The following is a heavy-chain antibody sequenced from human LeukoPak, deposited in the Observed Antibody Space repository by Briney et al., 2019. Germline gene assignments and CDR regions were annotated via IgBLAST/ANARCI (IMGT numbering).Heavy chain of an antibody. CDR3: ARDQVGLGNH. Sequence: PGRSLRLSCAASGFTFSSYGMHWVRQAPGKGLEWVAVISYDGSNKYYADSVKGRFTISRDNSKNTLYLQMNSLRAEDTAVYYCARDQVGLGNHWGQGTLVTVSS. CDR2: ISYDGSNK. J-gene: IGHJ4*02. CDR1: GFTFSSYG. V-gene: IGHV3-30*03. D-gene: IGHD3/OR15-3a*01.